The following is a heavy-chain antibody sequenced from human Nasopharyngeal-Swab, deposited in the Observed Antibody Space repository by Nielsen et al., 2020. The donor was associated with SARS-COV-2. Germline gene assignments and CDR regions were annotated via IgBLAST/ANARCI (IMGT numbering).Heavy chain of an antibody. CDR3: ARALTRSITIFEVVIPNWFDP. Sequence: ASVKVSCKASGYTFTSYDINWVRQATGQGLEWMGWMNPNSGNTGYAQKFQGRVTMTRNTSISTAYMELSSLRSEDTAVYYCARALTRSITIFEVVIPNWFDPWGQGTLVTVSS. CDR1: GYTFTSYD. J-gene: IGHJ5*02. V-gene: IGHV1-8*01. D-gene: IGHD3-3*01. CDR2: MNPNSGNT.